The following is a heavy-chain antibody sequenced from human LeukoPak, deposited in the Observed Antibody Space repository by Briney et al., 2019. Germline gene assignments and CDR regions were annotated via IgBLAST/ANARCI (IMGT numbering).Heavy chain of an antibody. D-gene: IGHD6-13*01. J-gene: IGHJ6*02. CDR2: INAGNGNT. CDR1: GYTFTSYA. CDR3: ARQIIEAAAGTAYYYYYGMDV. Sequence: ASVKVSCKASGYTFTSYAMHWVRQAPGQRLEWMGWINAGNGNTKYSQKFQGRVTITRDTSASTAYMELSSLRSEDTAVYHCARQIIEAAAGTAYYYYYGMDVWGQGTTVTVSS. V-gene: IGHV1-3*01.